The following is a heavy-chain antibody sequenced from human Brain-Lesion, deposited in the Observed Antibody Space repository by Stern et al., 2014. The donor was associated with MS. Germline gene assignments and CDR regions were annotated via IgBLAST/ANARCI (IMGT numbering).Heavy chain of an antibody. D-gene: IGHD1-26*01. V-gene: IGHV4-4*02. CDR2: IYQSGNT. CDR3: ASNRGSGSFFDS. CDR1: GGSISNGNW. J-gene: IGHJ4*02. Sequence: QLQLQESGPGLAKPSGTLSLTCAVSGGSISNGNWWSWVRQSPGERQGGIGEIYQSGNTNSNPSLGSRVSISIDKSKTQFSLKVYPLAAADTAVYYCASNRGSGSFFDSWGQGSLVTVSS.